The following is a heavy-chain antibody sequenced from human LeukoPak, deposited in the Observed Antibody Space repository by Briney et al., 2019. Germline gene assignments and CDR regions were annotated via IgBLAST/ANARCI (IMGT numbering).Heavy chain of an antibody. V-gene: IGHV1-69*05. Sequence: KVSCKASGGTFSSYAISWVRQAPGQGLEWMGRIIPIFGTANYAQKFKGRVTITTDEYTSTAYMELSSLRSEDTAVYYCARDTLWIHSAGYYFDYWGQGTLVTVSS. CDR1: GGTFSSYA. D-gene: IGHD5-18*01. CDR3: ARDTLWIHSAGYYFDY. CDR2: IIPIFGTA. J-gene: IGHJ4*02.